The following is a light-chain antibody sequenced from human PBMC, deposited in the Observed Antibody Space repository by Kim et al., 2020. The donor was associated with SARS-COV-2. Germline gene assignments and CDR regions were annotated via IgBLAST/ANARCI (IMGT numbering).Light chain of an antibody. Sequence: VSPGQTVTLTCAGDKLGEKYSCWYQQRSGQSPILLIYQDFKRPPGIPERFSGSNFGNTATLTISGTQTVDEADYYCQAWDSGTVVFGGGTQLTVL. V-gene: IGLV3-1*01. CDR2: QDF. J-gene: IGLJ2*01. CDR3: QAWDSGTVV. CDR1: KLGEKY.